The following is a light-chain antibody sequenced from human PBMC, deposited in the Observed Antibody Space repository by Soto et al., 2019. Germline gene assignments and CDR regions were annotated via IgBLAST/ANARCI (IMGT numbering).Light chain of an antibody. Sequence: DVQRTQSPFSWCASGGDTVTIAGRARRSIGIHLNWLQQTPGTAPQSLIYGASTFQIGPPSRFSGRGSGTDFTLTITGLQSDDFGTYYCLQSENAPHTFGQGTKVDIK. CDR2: GAS. CDR1: RSIGIH. J-gene: IGKJ2*01. V-gene: IGKV1-39*01. CDR3: LQSENAPHT.